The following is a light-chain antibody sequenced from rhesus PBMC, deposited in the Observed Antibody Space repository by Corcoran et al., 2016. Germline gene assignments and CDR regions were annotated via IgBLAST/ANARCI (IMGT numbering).Light chain of an antibody. J-gene: IGKJ1*01. CDR1: QGITND. CDR3: QHYYSTPPT. V-gene: IGKV1-25*01. Sequence: DIQMTQSPSSLSASVGDRVTITCRASQGITNDLAWYQQKPGETPKLLIYEASRLQSGIPSRFSGRGSGTDFTLTIVSLQPEYFAAYYCQHYYSTPPTFSQGPKVEIK. CDR2: EAS.